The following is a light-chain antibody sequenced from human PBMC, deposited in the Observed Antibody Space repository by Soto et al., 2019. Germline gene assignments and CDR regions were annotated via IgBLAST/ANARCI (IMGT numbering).Light chain of an antibody. Sequence: AIQMTQSPSSVSASVGDRVTITCRASQDIGDDLGWYQQKPGKVPKLLIYVASSLQSVVPSRFSGSGSGTDFTLTISSLQPEDSATYYCLQDYNYPLTFGGGTKVEIK. V-gene: IGKV1-6*02. CDR1: QDIGDD. CDR3: LQDYNYPLT. J-gene: IGKJ4*01. CDR2: VAS.